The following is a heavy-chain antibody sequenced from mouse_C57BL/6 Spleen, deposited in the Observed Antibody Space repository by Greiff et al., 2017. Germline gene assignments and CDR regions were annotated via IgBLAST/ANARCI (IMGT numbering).Heavy chain of an antibody. D-gene: IGHD1-1*01. CDR2: IYPSDSET. V-gene: IGHV1-61*01. Sequence: QVQLQQPGAELVRPGSSVQLSCKASGYTFTSYWMDWVKQRPGQGLEWIGNIYPSDSETHYNQKFKDKATLTVDKSSSTAYMQLSSLTSEDSAVYYCARSDYYGSLYWYFDVWGTGTTVTVSS. J-gene: IGHJ1*03. CDR3: ARSDYYGSLYWYFDV. CDR1: GYTFTSYW.